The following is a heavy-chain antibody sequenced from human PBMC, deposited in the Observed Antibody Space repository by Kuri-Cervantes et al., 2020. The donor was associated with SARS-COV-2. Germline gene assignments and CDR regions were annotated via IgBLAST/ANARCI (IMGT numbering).Heavy chain of an antibody. Sequence: ASVKVSCKASGYTFTVYGVTWVRQAPGQGLEWMGWINPKSGASSYAQKFQGRVTMTRATSINTVYMELSTLRSDDTAVYFCVKDVVSTFCAWGNCYISSYMDVWGRGTTVTVSS. J-gene: IGHJ6*03. V-gene: IGHV1-2*02. CDR2: INPKSGAS. D-gene: IGHD2-2*02. CDR1: GYTFTVYG. CDR3: VKDVVSTFCAWGNCYISSYMDV.